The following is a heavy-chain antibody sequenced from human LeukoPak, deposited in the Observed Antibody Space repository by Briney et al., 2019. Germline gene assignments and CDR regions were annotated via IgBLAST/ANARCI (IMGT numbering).Heavy chain of an antibody. D-gene: IGHD2-8*01. Sequence: ASVKVSCKASGYTFTSYAMHWVRQAPGQRLEWMGWINAGNGNTKYSQKFQGRVTITRDTSASTAYMELSSLRSEDTAVYYCARAFRYCTNGVCTYGFDYWGQGTLVTVSS. V-gene: IGHV1-3*01. J-gene: IGHJ4*02. CDR2: INAGNGNT. CDR1: GYTFTSYA. CDR3: ARAFRYCTNGVCTYGFDY.